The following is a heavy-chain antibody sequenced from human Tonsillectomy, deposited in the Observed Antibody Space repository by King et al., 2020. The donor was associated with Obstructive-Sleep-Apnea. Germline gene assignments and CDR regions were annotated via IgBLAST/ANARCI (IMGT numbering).Heavy chain of an antibody. Sequence: VQLQESGPGLVKPSETLSLTCTVSGGSISSYYWSWIRQPPGKGLEWIGYIYYSGSTNYNPSLKSRVTISVDTSKNQFSLKLSSVTAADTAVYYCARSHRSTVVTLGYWGQGTLVTVSS. CDR2: IYYSGST. CDR1: GGSISSYY. CDR3: ARSHRSTVVTLGY. D-gene: IGHD4-23*01. V-gene: IGHV4-59*01. J-gene: IGHJ4*02.